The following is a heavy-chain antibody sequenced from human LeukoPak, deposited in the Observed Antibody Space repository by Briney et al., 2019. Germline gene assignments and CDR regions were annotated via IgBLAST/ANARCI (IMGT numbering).Heavy chain of an antibody. J-gene: IGHJ3*02. V-gene: IGHV3-53*01. CDR2: IYSGTTA. Sequence: GGSLRLSCSASGFTVSNNYMTWVRQAPGKGLEWVSVIYSGTTAYNAGSVKGRFTIFRDNSENTLYLQMNSLRPDDTAVYYRVRLGQGLDRGVQNAFDIWGHGTMVIVSS. D-gene: IGHD3-10*01. CDR3: VRLGQGLDRGVQNAFDI. CDR1: GFTVSNNY.